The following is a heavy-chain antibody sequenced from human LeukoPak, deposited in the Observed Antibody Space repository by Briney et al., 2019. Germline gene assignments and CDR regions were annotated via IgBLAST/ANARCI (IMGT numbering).Heavy chain of an antibody. CDR1: GYTFTSYD. D-gene: IGHD2-2*01. V-gene: IGHV1-8*01. Sequence: ASVKVSCKASGYTFTSYDINWVRQATGQGLEWMGWMNPNSGNTGYAQKFQGRVTMTRNTSISTAYMELSSLRSEDTAVYYCARSSIQRYYSSTSCPYYYYMDVWGKGTTVTVSS. CDR2: MNPNSGNT. CDR3: ARSSIQRYYSSTSCPYYYYMDV. J-gene: IGHJ6*03.